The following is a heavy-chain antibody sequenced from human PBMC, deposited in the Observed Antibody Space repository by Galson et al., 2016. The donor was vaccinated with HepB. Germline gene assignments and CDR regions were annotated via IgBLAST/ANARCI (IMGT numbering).Heavy chain of an antibody. CDR1: GFTFSNYN. V-gene: IGHV3-21*01. D-gene: IGHD6-13*01. CDR2: ISSSSKYI. CDR3: ARDRGIAAGGWFDP. J-gene: IGHJ5*02. Sequence: SLRHSCAASGFTFSNYNMHWVRQAPGRGLEWVSSISSSSKYIYYADSMKGRFTISRDNANNSLFLQMESLRADDTAVYYCARDRGIAAGGWFDPWGQGTQVTVSS.